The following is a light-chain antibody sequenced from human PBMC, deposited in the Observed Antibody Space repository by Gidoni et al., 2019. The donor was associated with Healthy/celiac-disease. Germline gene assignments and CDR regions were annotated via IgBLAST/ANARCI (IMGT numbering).Light chain of an antibody. CDR3: QQDGSSPPSWT. CDR2: GAC. Sequence: IVLTQSPGTLSLSPGSRATLSCRASQSVSSSYLAWYQQKPGQAPRLLIYGACSRTTGIPDRFSGSGYGTDFTLTISRLDPEDFAVYYCQQDGSSPPSWTFGQGTKVEIK. CDR1: QSVSSSY. V-gene: IGKV3-20*01. J-gene: IGKJ1*01.